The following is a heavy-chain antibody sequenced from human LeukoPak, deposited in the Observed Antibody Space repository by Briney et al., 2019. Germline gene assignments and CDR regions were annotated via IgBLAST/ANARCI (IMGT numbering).Heavy chain of an antibody. J-gene: IGHJ4*02. V-gene: IGHV4-30-4*08. D-gene: IGHD3-3*01. CDR1: GGSISSGDYY. CDR3: ARAFRITIFGVPRYYFDY. Sequence: SETLSLTCTVSGGSISSGDYYWSWIRQPPGKGLEWIGYIYYSGSIYYNPSLKSRVTISVDTSKNQFSLKLSSVTAADTAVYYCARAFRITIFGVPRYYFDYWGQGTLVTVSS. CDR2: IYYSGSI.